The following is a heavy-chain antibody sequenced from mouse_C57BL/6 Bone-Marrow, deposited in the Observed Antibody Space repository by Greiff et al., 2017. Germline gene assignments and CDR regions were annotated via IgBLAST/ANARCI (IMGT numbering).Heavy chain of an antibody. D-gene: IGHD1-1*01. CDR2: ISSGSSTI. CDR3: AYYGSSYGYWYFDV. Sequence: EVKLVESGGGLVKPGGSLKLSCAASGFTFSDYGMHWVRQAPEKGLEWVAYISSGSSTIYYADTVKGRFTISRDNAKNTLFLQMTSLRSEDTAMYYCAYYGSSYGYWYFDVWGTVTTVTVSS. CDR1: GFTFSDYG. V-gene: IGHV5-17*01. J-gene: IGHJ1*03.